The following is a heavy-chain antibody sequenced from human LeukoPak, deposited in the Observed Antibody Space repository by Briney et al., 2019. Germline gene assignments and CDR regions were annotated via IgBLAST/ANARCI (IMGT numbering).Heavy chain of an antibody. J-gene: IGHJ6*02. V-gene: IGHV3-74*01. Sequence: GGSLRLSCAASGSTFSSYWMHWVRQAPGKGLLWVSRINSDGTTTYYADSVEGRFTISRDNAKNTLYLQVNSLRAEDTAVYYCARGNYYGMDVWGQGTTVTASS. CDR2: INSDGTTT. CDR1: GSTFSSYW. CDR3: ARGNYYGMDV.